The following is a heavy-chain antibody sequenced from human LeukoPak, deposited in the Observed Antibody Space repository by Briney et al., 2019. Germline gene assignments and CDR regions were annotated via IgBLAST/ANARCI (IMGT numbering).Heavy chain of an antibody. CDR3: ARSSYSSSSSV. Sequence: GGSLRLSCAVSGFTFSGFWMGWSRQAPGKGLEWVASINSDGSEGDYADVVKGRFTISRDNAKNSLYLQINSLRAEDTAVYYCARSSYSSSSSVWGQGTMVTVSS. CDR1: GFTFSGFW. CDR2: INSDGSEG. D-gene: IGHD6-6*01. J-gene: IGHJ3*01. V-gene: IGHV3-7*03.